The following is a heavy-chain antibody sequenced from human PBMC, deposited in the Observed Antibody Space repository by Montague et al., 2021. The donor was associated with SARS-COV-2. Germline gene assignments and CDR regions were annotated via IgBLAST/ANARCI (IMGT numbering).Heavy chain of an antibody. CDR2: IYQSGSA. Sequence: TLSLTCVVSGGSVSSGDYSWSWIRQSPGKGLEWIGYIYQSGSAYYNPSLKSRVTISIDTSNNQYSLNLRSVTAADTGLYYCATGARVSGMDFWGQGTTVTVSS. CDR3: ATGARVSGMDF. V-gene: IGHV4-30-2*06. CDR1: GGSVSSGDYS. J-gene: IGHJ6*02. D-gene: IGHD2-8*01.